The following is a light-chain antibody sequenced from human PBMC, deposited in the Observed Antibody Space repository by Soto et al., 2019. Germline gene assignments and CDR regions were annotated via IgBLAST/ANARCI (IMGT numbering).Light chain of an antibody. V-gene: IGKV1-16*02. CDR3: QQYNSYPVT. CDR1: QAINNY. CDR2: AAS. J-gene: IGKJ5*01. Sequence: DIKMTQSPSSLSASVGDRVTITCRASQAINNYVAWFQQKPGKAPKSLIYAASRLRSGVPSKFSGSGSGTDFTLTISNVQPDDFATYYCQQYNSYPVTFGQGTRLEI.